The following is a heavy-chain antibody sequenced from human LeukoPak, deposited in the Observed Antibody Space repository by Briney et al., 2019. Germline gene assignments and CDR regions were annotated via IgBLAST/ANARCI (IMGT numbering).Heavy chain of an antibody. J-gene: IGHJ4*02. CDR1: GASISSGEYY. CDR2: IYTSGST. CDR3: AGGYGDYSGDKSDY. V-gene: IGHV4-61*02. D-gene: IGHD4-17*01. Sequence: PSETLSLTCTVSGASISSGEYYWSWIRQPAGKGLGWIGRIYTSGSTNYNPSLKSRVTISVDTSKNQFSLKLSSVTAADTAVYYCAGGYGDYSGDKSDYWGQGTLVTVSS.